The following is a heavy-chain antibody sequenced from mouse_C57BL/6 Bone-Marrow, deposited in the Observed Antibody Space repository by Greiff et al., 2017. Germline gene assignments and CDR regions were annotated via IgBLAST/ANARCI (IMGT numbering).Heavy chain of an antibody. CDR3: TRECFIYYYGMDY. CDR2: INPNNGGT. V-gene: IGHV1-26*01. CDR1: GYTFTDYY. J-gene: IGHJ4*01. D-gene: IGHD1-2*01. Sequence: EVQLQQSGPELVKPGASVKISCKASGYTFTDYYMNWVKQSHGKSLEWLGDINPNNGGTSSNQKFKGKATLPVDKSSSTAYMELRSLTSYDAAVYYCTRECFIYYYGMDYWGQGTSVTVSS.